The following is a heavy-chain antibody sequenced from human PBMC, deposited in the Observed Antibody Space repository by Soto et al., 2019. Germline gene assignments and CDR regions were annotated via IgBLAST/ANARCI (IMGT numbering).Heavy chain of an antibody. Sequence: SETLSLTCNVSGFAISRGYYWSWVRQPPGKGLEWIGSVYPSVSSYHNPSLESRLTLSIDTSKNQFTLKLASVTAADTALYYCAREKVGTTFFDNWGQGTQVTVSS. CDR3: AREKVGTTFFDN. D-gene: IGHD1-1*01. J-gene: IGHJ4*02. V-gene: IGHV4-38-2*02. CDR1: GFAISRGYY. CDR2: VYPSVSS.